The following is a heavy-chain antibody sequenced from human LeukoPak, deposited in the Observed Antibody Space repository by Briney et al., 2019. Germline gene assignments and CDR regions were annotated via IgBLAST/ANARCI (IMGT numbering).Heavy chain of an antibody. CDR3: ARGRVTIFGVVTLRGEFDP. CDR1: GYTFTGYY. Sequence: ASVKVSCKASGYTFTGYYMHWVRQAPGQGLEWMGWINPNSGGTNCAQKFQGRVTMTRDTSISTAYMELSRLRSDDTAVYYCARGRVTIFGVVTLRGEFDPWGQGTLVTVSS. J-gene: IGHJ5*02. V-gene: IGHV1-2*02. D-gene: IGHD3-3*01. CDR2: INPNSGGT.